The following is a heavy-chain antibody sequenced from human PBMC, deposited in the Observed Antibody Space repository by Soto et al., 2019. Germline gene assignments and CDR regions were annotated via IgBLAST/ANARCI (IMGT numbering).Heavy chain of an antibody. CDR2: FYPGDSDT. Sequence: GESLKISCKGSGYYFPSYWIGWVRQMPGKGLEWMGIFYPGDSDTRYSPSFQGQVTISADRSIGTAYLQWSSLEASDSAFYFCARSPRSSPYFDYWGQGALVTVSS. D-gene: IGHD6-13*01. CDR1: GYYFPSYW. V-gene: IGHV5-51*01. J-gene: IGHJ4*02. CDR3: ARSPRSSPYFDY.